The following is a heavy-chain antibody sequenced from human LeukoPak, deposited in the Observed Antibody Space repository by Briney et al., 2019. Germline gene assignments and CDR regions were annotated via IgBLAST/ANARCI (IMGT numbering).Heavy chain of an antibody. Sequence: SETLSLTCTVSGGSISSYYWSWIRQPPGKGLEWIGYIYYSGSTNYNPSLKSRVTISVDTSKNQFSLKLSSVTAADTAVYYCAGAHCGGDCYSGRAFDIWGQGTMVTVSS. V-gene: IGHV4-59*01. CDR3: AGAHCGGDCYSGRAFDI. D-gene: IGHD2-21*02. J-gene: IGHJ3*02. CDR2: IYYSGST. CDR1: GGSISSYY.